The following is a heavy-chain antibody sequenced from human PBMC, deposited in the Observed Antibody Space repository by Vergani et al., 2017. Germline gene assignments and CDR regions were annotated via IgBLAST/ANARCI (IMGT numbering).Heavy chain of an antibody. J-gene: IGHJ6*02. Sequence: QVQLQESGPGLVKPSETLSLTCTVSGGSISSYYWSWIRQPPGKGLEWIGYIYYSGSTNYNPSLKSRVTIAVDTSKNQFSLKLSSVTAADTAVYYCARVSHSSSSDGYYYYGMDVGGQGTTVTVSS. CDR3: ARVSHSSSSDGYYYYGMDV. V-gene: IGHV4-59*01. CDR1: GGSISSYY. D-gene: IGHD6-6*01. CDR2: IYYSGST.